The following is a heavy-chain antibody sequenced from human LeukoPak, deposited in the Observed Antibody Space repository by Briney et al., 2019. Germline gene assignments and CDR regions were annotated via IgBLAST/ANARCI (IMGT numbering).Heavy chain of an antibody. Sequence: GGSLRLSCAASGFTFSSYAMSWVRQAPGKGLEWVSVISGSGGSTYYADSVKGRFTISRVNSKNTLYLQMNSLRAEDTAVYYCAKDLSDIVVVPAAGDWGQGTLVTVSS. CDR1: GFTFSSYA. D-gene: IGHD2-2*01. V-gene: IGHV3-23*01. CDR3: AKDLSDIVVVPAAGD. CDR2: ISGSGGST. J-gene: IGHJ4*02.